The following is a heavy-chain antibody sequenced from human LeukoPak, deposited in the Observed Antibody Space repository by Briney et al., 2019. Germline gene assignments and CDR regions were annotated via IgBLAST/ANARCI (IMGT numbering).Heavy chain of an antibody. CDR3: AKDVVGQQWLENY. V-gene: IGHV3-30*02. CDR2: IQYDGSNK. Sequence: GGSLRLSCTASGFTFGDYAMSWVRQAPGKGLEWVAFIQYDGSNKLYGDSVKGRFTISRDNSKNTLYLQMNSLRPEDTAVYYCAKDVVGQQWLENYWGQGTLVTVSS. CDR1: GFTFGDYA. D-gene: IGHD6-19*01. J-gene: IGHJ4*02.